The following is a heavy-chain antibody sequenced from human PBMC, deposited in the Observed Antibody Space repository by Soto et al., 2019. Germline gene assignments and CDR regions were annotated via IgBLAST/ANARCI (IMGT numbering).Heavy chain of an antibody. J-gene: IGHJ4*02. V-gene: IGHV3-30*18. CDR2: ISYDGSNK. CDR1: GFTFSSYG. Sequence: QVQLVESGGGVVQPGRSLRLSCAASGFTFSSYGMHWVRQAPGKGLEWVAVISYDGSNKYYADSVKGRFTISRDNSKNTLYLQMNSLRAEDTAVYYCAKNSVPQGLRYYFDYWGQGTLVTVSS. CDR3: AKNSVPQGLRYYFDY. D-gene: IGHD3-10*01.